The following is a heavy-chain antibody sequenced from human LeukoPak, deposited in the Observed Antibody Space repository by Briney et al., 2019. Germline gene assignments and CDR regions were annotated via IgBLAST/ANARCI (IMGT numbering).Heavy chain of an antibody. J-gene: IGHJ5*02. CDR2: ISYDGSNK. D-gene: IGHD3-10*01. V-gene: IGHV3-30*04. CDR3: ARGNYGSGS. CDR1: GFTFSSYA. Sequence: PGGSLRLSCAASGFTFSSYAMHWVRQAPGKGLEWVAVISYDGSNKYYADSVKGRFTISRDNSKNTLYLQMNSLRAEDTAVYYCARGNYGSGSWGQGTLVTVSS.